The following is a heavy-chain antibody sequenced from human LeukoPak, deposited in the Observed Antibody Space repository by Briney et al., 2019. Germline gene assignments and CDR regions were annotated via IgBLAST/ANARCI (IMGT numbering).Heavy chain of an antibody. CDR2: ISAYNGNT. D-gene: IGHD6-25*01. CDR1: GYTFTSYG. CDR3: AKGGYAGIDY. V-gene: IGHV1-18*01. J-gene: IGHJ4*02. Sequence: ASVKVSCKASGYTFTSYGISWVRQAPGQGLEWMGWISAYNGNTNYAQKFQGRGTMTRDTSISTAYMELSRLRSDDTAVYYCAKGGYAGIDYWGQGTLVTVSS.